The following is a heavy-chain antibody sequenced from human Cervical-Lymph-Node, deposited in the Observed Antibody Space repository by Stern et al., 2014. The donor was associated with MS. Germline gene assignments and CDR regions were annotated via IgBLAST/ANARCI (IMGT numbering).Heavy chain of an antibody. CDR3: ARVRIAAAVTYGMDV. D-gene: IGHD6-13*01. Sequence: QLVQSGAEVKKPGASVKVSCKASGYTFISDEINWVRQAPGQGLEWVGWMNPSSGHTGYAQKFQGRVSMTRDTSISTAYMELSSLTSEDTALYFCARVRIAAAVTYGMDVWGQGTTVIVSS. CDR2: MNPSSGHT. CDR1: GYTFISDE. V-gene: IGHV1-8*01. J-gene: IGHJ6*02.